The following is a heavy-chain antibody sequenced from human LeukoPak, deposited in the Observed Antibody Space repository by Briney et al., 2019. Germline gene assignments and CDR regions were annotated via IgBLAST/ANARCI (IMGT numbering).Heavy chain of an antibody. CDR3: ARAGYSSGWDY. CDR1: GFTFSSYW. J-gene: IGHJ4*02. Sequence: GGSLRLSCAASGFTFSSYWMSWVRQAPGKGLEWVANIKQDGSEKYHVDSVKGRFTISRDNAENSLHLQMNSLRGEDTAVYFCARAGYSSGWDYWGQGTLVTVSS. V-gene: IGHV3-7*01. CDR2: IKQDGSEK. D-gene: IGHD6-19*01.